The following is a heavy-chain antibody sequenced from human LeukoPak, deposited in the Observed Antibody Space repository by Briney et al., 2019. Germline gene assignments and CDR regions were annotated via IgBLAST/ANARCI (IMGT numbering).Heavy chain of an antibody. Sequence: GASVKVSCKASGYTFTSYYMHWVRQAPGQGLEWMGIINPSGGSTSYAHKFQGRVTMTRDTSTSTVYMELSSLRSEDTAVYYCARDLVAMVRGVGNWFDPWGQGTLVTVSS. CDR3: ARDLVAMVRGVGNWFDP. V-gene: IGHV1-46*01. CDR1: GYTFTSYY. CDR2: INPSGGST. J-gene: IGHJ5*02. D-gene: IGHD3-10*01.